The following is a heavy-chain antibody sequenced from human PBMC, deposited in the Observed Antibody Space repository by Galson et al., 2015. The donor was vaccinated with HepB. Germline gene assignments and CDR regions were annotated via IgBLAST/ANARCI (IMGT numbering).Heavy chain of an antibody. CDR2: IYYSGST. CDR1: GGSISSYY. Sequence: ETLSLTCTVSGGSISSYYWSWIRQPPGKGLEWIGYIYYSGSTNYNPSLKSRVTISVDTSKNQFSLKLSSVTAADTAVYYCARVIGYSSGWYFYGMDVWGQGTTVTVSS. V-gene: IGHV4-59*01. J-gene: IGHJ6*02. CDR3: ARVIGYSSGWYFYGMDV. D-gene: IGHD6-19*01.